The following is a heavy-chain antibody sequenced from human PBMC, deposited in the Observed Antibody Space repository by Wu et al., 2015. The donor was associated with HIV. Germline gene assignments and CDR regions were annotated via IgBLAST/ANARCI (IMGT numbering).Heavy chain of an antibody. V-gene: IGHV1-69*12. CDR1: GGTFSTYA. CDR3: AREIVDYTVDYNYMDV. CDR2: IIPIFGTT. D-gene: IGHD1-26*01. J-gene: IGHJ6*03. Sequence: QVHLVQSGAEVKKPGSSVKVSCKASGGTFSTYAISWVRQAPGQGLEWMGGIIPIFGTTNYAQKFQGRVTITADESTSTASMELSSLTSEDTAVYYCAREIVDYTVDYNYMDVWGKGTTVTVSS.